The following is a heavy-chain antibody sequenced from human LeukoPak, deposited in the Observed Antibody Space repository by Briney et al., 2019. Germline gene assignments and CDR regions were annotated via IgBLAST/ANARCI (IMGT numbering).Heavy chain of an antibody. CDR3: ATLWFEELGLY. CDR1: GFTFRSYA. V-gene: IGHV3-23*01. CDR2: ISGSGGST. J-gene: IGHJ4*02. D-gene: IGHD3-10*01. Sequence: GGSLRLSCPASGFTFRSYAMSWVRQAPGKGLEWVSAISGSGGSTYYADSVKGRFTISRGNSKNTLSLQMNSLRAEDTAVYYCATLWFEELGLYWGQGTLVSVSS.